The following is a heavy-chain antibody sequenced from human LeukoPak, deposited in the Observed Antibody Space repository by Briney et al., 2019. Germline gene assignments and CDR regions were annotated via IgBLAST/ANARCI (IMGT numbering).Heavy chain of an antibody. CDR2: INQDGSEK. V-gene: IGHV3-7*05. D-gene: IGHD3-10*01. CDR1: GFTFISFE. Sequence: GGSLRLSCAASGFTFISFEMNWVRQAPGKGLEWVANINQDGSEKYFVDSVRGRFSISRDNAKNSLYLQMNSLRAEDTAVYYCARSHESFASGSGDYWGQGTLVTVSS. CDR3: ARSHESFASGSGDY. J-gene: IGHJ4*02.